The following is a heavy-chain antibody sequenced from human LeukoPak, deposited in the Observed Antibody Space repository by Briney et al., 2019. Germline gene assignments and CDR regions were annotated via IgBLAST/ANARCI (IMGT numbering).Heavy chain of an antibody. J-gene: IGHJ4*02. CDR3: ERSTSGGYYYALDY. CDR2: IHYSGST. Sequence: SETLSLTCTVSGGSISSYYWSWIRQPPGKGLEWIGYIHYSGSTNSKPSLKSRVTISVDTSKNQFSLKLSSVTAADTAVYYCERSTSGGYYYALDYWGQGTLVTVSS. CDR1: GGSISSYY. V-gene: IGHV4-59*08. D-gene: IGHD3-22*01.